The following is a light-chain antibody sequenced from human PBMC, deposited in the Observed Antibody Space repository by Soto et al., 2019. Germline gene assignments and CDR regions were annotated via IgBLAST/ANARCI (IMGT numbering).Light chain of an antibody. CDR1: QSLLFTSYNKNT. V-gene: IGKV4-1*01. CDR3: QQYCSPFTWS. Sequence: DIVLTQSPYSLAVSLGERATVNCKSSQSLLFTSYNKNTLAWYQQKPGQPPRLLIYWASIRESGVPDRFSGSGSETDFTLTISSLQAEDVAVYSCQQYCSPFTWSFGQGTKVDIK. J-gene: IGKJ1*01. CDR2: WAS.